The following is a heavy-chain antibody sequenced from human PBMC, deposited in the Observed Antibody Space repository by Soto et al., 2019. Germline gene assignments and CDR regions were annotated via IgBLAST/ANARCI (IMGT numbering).Heavy chain of an antibody. Sequence: SQTLSLTCAISGDSVSSNSAAWNWIRQSPSRGLEWLGRTYYRSKWYNDYAVSVKSRITINPDTSKNQFSLQLNSVTPEDTAVYYCARDIAVAVGYYYYYGMDVWGQGTTVTVSS. CDR1: GDSVSSNSAA. V-gene: IGHV6-1*01. J-gene: IGHJ6*02. D-gene: IGHD6-19*01. CDR2: TYYRSKWYN. CDR3: ARDIAVAVGYYYYYGMDV.